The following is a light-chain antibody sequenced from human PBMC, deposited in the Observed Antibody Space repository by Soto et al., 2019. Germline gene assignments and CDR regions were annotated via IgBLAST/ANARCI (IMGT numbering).Light chain of an antibody. V-gene: IGKV1-5*01. Sequence: IQMTHSPSTLSASVLYGVTITCLAIQRISTWLAWYQQKPGKAPKLLISDASSLETGVPSRFSGSGSGTEFTLTINSLQPDDFATYYCQQYKSYWTFGQGTKVDIK. J-gene: IGKJ1*01. CDR1: QRISTW. CDR2: DAS. CDR3: QQYKSYWT.